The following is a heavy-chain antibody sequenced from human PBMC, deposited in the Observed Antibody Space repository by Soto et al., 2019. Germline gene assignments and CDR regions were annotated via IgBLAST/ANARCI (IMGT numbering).Heavy chain of an antibody. J-gene: IGHJ3*02. CDR2: ISYDGSNK. D-gene: IGHD2-21*02. CDR1: GFTFSSYG. V-gene: IGHV3-30*18. Sequence: QVQLVESGGGVVQPGRSLRLSCAASGFTFSSYGMLWVRQAPGKGLEWVAVISYDGSNKYYADSVKGRFTISRDNSKNTLYLQMNSLRAEDTAVYYCAKDPWGCGGDCYDAFDIWGQGTMVTVSS. CDR3: AKDPWGCGGDCYDAFDI.